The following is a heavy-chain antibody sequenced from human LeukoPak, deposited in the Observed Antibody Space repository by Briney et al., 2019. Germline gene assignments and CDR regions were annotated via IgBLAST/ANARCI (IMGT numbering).Heavy chain of an antibody. CDR1: GGSISSYY. CDR3: ARSRDVYSPGYCDL. CDR2: IYSGST. Sequence: PSETLSLTCTVSGGSISSYYWSWIRQPPGKGLEWIGYIYSGSTNYNPSLKSRVIISVDTSKNQFSLKLSSVTAADTAVYYCARSRDVYSPGYCDLWGRGTLVTVSS. J-gene: IGHJ2*01. V-gene: IGHV4-59*01. D-gene: IGHD5-24*01.